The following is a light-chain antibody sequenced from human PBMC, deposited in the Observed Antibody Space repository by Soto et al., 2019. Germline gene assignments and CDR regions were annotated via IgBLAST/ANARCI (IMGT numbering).Light chain of an antibody. CDR1: SSNIGGNS. CDR2: QNS. Sequence: QSVLTQPPSASGTPGQTVTISCSGSSSNIGGNSVHWYQQLPGMAPKLLLYQNSQRPSGVPDRFSGSKSGTSASLAISGLQSEDEAAYYCASWDDGLNGDVFGTGTKLTVL. CDR3: ASWDDGLNGDV. J-gene: IGLJ1*01. V-gene: IGLV1-44*01.